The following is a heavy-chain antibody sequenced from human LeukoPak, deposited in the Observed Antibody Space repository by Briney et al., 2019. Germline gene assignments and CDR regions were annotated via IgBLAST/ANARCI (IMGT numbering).Heavy chain of an antibody. V-gene: IGHV4-59*01. J-gene: IGHJ6*03. D-gene: IGHD2-15*01. CDR3: ASSLRNCGGGSCYLYYYYYYMDV. CDR2: IYYSGTT. Sequence: SETLSLTCTVSGGSISRSYWSWIRQPPGKGLEWIGYIYYSGTTNYNPSLKSRLTISVDTSNNQFSLKLSSVTAADTAVYYCASSLRNCGGGSCYLYYYYYYMDVWGKGTTVTVSS. CDR1: GGSISRSY.